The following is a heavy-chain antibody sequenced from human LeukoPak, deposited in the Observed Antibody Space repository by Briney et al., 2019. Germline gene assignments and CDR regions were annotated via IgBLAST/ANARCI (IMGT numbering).Heavy chain of an antibody. Sequence: GRSLRLSCAASGFIFSSYGMYWVRQAPGKGLEWVAVIWHDGSAEFYADSVKGRFSISRDDSKNTLYLQMNRLRAEDTALYYCAKDNRGGWSGYFDYWGQGTLVTVSS. V-gene: IGHV3-33*06. CDR1: GFIFSSYG. D-gene: IGHD6-19*01. CDR3: AKDNRGGWSGYFDY. CDR2: IWHDGSAE. J-gene: IGHJ4*02.